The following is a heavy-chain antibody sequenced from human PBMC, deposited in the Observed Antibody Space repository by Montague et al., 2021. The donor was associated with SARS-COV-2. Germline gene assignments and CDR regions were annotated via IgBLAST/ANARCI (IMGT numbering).Heavy chain of an antibody. J-gene: IGHJ5*02. CDR3: AREKVGSIFGVVIIPDNRFDP. CDR2: IYYSGST. V-gene: IGHV4-39*02. D-gene: IGHD3-3*01. CDR1: GGSISSSSYY. Sequence: SETLSLTCTVSGGSISSSSYYWGWIRQPPGKGLEWIGSIYYSGSTHYNPSLKSRVTISVDTSKNQFSLKLSSVTAADTAVYYCAREKVGSIFGVVIIPDNRFDPWGQGTLVTVSS.